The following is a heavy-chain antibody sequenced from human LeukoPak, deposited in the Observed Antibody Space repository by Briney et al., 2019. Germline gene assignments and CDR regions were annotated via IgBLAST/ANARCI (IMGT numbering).Heavy chain of an antibody. Sequence: GGSLRLSCAASGFTFSNAWMSWVRQAPGKGLEWVGRVKSKTDGGTTDYAAPVKGRFTISRDDSKNTLYLQMNSLKTEDTAVYYCTTGITMVRGVIHLIDYWGQGTLVTVSS. CDR2: VKSKTDGGTT. CDR3: TTGITMVRGVIHLIDY. CDR1: GFTFSNAW. V-gene: IGHV3-15*01. D-gene: IGHD3-10*01. J-gene: IGHJ4*02.